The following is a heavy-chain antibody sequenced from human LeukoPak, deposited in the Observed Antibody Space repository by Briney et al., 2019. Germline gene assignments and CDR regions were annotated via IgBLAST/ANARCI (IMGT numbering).Heavy chain of an antibody. CDR2: INHSGST. D-gene: IGHD2-2*01. J-gene: IGHJ4*02. V-gene: IGHV4-34*01. CDR3: ARLRRIVVVPAAPYYFDY. Sequence: SETLSLTCTVSGGSISSYYWSWIRQPPGKGLEWIGEINHSGSTNYNPSLKSRVTISVDTSKNQFSLKLSSVTAADTAVYYCARLRRIVVVPAAPYYFDYWGQGTLVTVSS. CDR1: GGSISSYY.